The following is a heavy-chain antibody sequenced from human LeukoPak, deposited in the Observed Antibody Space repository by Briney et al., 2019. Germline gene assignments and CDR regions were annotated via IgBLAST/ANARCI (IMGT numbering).Heavy chain of an antibody. J-gene: IGHJ6*04. Sequence: TSETLSLTCTVSGGSISSYYWSWIRQPAGKGLEWIGRIYTSGSTNYNPSLKSRVTISVDTSKNQFSLKLSSVTAADTAVYYCARTFIYGDYVRMDVWGKGTTVTISS. V-gene: IGHV4-4*07. CDR2: IYTSGST. CDR3: ARTFIYGDYVRMDV. D-gene: IGHD4-17*01. CDR1: GGSISSYY.